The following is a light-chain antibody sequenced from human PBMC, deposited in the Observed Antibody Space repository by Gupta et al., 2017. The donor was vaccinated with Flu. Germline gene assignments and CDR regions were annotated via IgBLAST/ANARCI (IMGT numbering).Light chain of an antibody. CDR2: GNT. CDR1: NSDIGAGYD. CDR3: QSYDNSLRIVV. J-gene: IGLJ1*01. Sequence: QSVLTQPPSVSGAPGQRVTISCSGSNSDIGAGYDVHWSQQLPGAVPKVLIYGNTYRPSGVPDRFSGSKSGTSGSLVITGLQAEDEADDDCQSYDNSLRIVVFGTGTKVTVL. V-gene: IGLV1-40*01.